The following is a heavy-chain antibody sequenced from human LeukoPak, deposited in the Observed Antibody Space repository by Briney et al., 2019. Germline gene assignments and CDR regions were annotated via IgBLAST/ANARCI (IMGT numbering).Heavy chain of an antibody. CDR2: IYYSGST. V-gene: IGHV4-31*03. CDR1: GGSISSGGYY. CDR3: TRDKGVTASAFDI. D-gene: IGHD2-21*02. J-gene: IGHJ3*02. Sequence: PSETLSLTCTVSGGSISSGGYYWSWIRQHPGKGLEWIGYIYYSGSTYYNPSLKSRVTISVDTSKNQFSLKLSSVTAADTAVYYCTRDKGVTASAFDIWGQGTMVTVPS.